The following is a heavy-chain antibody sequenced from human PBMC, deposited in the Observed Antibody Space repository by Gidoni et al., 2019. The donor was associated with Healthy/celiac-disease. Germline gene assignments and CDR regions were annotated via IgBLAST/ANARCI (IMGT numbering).Heavy chain of an antibody. CDR2: IIPIFGTA. D-gene: IGHD2-15*01. Sequence: QVQLVQSGAEVKKPGSSVKVSCKASGGTFSHYALSWVRQAHGHGLELMGGIIPIFGTAHYAQKFQCRVTITADESTSTAYMELSSLRSEDTAVYYCARGVVVVVAATPVGGWFDPWGQGTLVTVSS. CDR1: GGTFSHYA. CDR3: ARGVVVVVAATPVGGWFDP. V-gene: IGHV1-69*01. J-gene: IGHJ5*02.